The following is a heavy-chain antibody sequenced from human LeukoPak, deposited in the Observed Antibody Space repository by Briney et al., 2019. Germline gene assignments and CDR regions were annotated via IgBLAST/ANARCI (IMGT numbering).Heavy chain of an antibody. CDR1: GFTFSSYG. D-gene: IGHD6-19*01. CDR2: ISYDGSNK. CDR3: AGESIAVAPPDY. J-gene: IGHJ4*02. V-gene: IGHV3-30*03. Sequence: GRSLRLSCAASGFTFSSYGMHWVRQAPGKGLEWVAVISYDGSNKYYADSVKGRFTISRDNSKNTLYLQMNSLRAEDTAVYYCAGESIAVAPPDYWGQGTLVTVSS.